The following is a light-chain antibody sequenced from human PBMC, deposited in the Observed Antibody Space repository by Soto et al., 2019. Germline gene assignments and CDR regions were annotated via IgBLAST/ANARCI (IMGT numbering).Light chain of an antibody. Sequence: EIVMTQSPATLSVSAGERATLSCRASQSVSSNLAWYQQKPGQAPRLLIYGASTIATGIPARFSGSGSGTDFTLTISRLEPEDFAVYYCQQYGSSPRTFGQGTKVDIK. J-gene: IGKJ1*01. V-gene: IGKV3-20*01. CDR1: QSVSSN. CDR3: QQYGSSPRT. CDR2: GAS.